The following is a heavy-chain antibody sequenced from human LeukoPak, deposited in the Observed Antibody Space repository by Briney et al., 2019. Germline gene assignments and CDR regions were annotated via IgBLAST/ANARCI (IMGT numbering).Heavy chain of an antibody. J-gene: IGHJ3*02. CDR1: GGSISSSNYY. CDR3: ARGMPGDPPAFDI. D-gene: IGHD2-21*02. Sequence: SETLSLTCTVSGGSISSSNYYWHWIRQPAGKGLEWIGRIYSGGTTNYNPNLKSRLTMSVDMSKNQFSLKLTSVTAADTALYYCARGMPGDPPAFDIWGQGTMVTVSS. CDR2: IYSGGTT. V-gene: IGHV4-61*02.